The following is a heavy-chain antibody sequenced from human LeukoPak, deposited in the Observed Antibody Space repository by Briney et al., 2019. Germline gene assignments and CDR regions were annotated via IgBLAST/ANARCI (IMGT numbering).Heavy chain of an antibody. V-gene: IGHV3-23*01. D-gene: IGHD3-3*02. CDR2: ISGSGGST. J-gene: IGHJ4*02. CDR3: AKHFWSGYYPYFDY. CDR1: GFTFSRYA. Sequence: GGSLRLSCAASGFTFSRYAMNWVRQAPGKGVEWVSTISGSGGSTNYADSVKGRFTISRDNSKNTLYLQMNSLRAEDTAVYYCAKHFWSGYYPYFDYWGQGTQVTVSS.